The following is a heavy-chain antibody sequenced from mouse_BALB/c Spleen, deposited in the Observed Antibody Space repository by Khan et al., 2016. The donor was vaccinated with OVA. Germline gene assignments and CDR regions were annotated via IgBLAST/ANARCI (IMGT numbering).Heavy chain of an antibody. CDR2: IDPATGNI. Sequence: EVKLLESGAELVKPGASVKLSCTASGFNIKDTYMHWVKQRPEQGLEWIGRIDPATGNIKYDPKFQGKATITADTSSNTAFLHLSSLTSEDTAVYYCARTEIHYYGAYTMDYWGQGTSVTVSS. CDR3: ARTEIHYYGAYTMDY. CDR1: GFNIKDTY. V-gene: IGHV14-3*02. J-gene: IGHJ4*01. D-gene: IGHD1-2*01.